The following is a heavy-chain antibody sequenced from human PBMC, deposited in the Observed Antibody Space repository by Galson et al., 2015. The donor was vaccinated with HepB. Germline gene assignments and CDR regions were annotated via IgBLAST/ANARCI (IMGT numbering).Heavy chain of an antibody. CDR3: TKTGISHYSASDY. Sequence: SLRLSCAASGFTYSSYAMSWVRQAPGKGLEWVSAILGSGDTTYYADSVKGRFTISRDNFEGTLYLQMNSLRAEDTALYYCTKTGISHYSASDYWGQGTPVTVSS. CDR1: GFTYSSYA. V-gene: IGHV3-23*01. D-gene: IGHD2-15*01. CDR2: ILGSGDTT. J-gene: IGHJ4*02.